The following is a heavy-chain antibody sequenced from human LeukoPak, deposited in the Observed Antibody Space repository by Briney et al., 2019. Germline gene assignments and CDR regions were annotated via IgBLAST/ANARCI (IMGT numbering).Heavy chain of an antibody. CDR2: INPSGATT. V-gene: IGHV1-46*01. J-gene: IGHJ4*02. D-gene: IGHD6-19*01. Sequence: ASVQVSCKASGYTFTSYYIHWVRQAPGQGLEWMGMINPSGATTTYAQNFQGRVTMTRDTSTRTAYMELSSLRSEDTAVYYCAKEGNSGWVPKYWGQGTLVTVSS. CDR3: AKEGNSGWVPKY. CDR1: GYTFTSYY.